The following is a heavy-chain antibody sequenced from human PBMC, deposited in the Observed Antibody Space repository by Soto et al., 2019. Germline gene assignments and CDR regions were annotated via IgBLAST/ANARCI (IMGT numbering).Heavy chain of an antibody. CDR3: AHRDGYCISTSCYAWDY. CDR1: GFSLSTSGVG. J-gene: IGHJ4*02. CDR2: IYWDDDK. V-gene: IGHV2-5*02. Sequence: QITLKESGPTLVKPTQTLTLTCTFSGFSLSTSGVGVGWIRQPPGKALEWLALIYWDDDKRYSPSLKSRLTITKDTSKTQVVLTMTNMDPVDTATYYCAHRDGYCISTSCYAWDYWGQGTLVTVSS. D-gene: IGHD2-2*01.